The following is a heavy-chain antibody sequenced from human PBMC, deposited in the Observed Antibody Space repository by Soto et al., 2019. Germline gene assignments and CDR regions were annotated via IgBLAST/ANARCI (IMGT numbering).Heavy chain of an antibody. CDR2: IFYSGRT. J-gene: IGHJ3*02. CDR1: GGSISSNNYY. Sequence: QMQLPASGPGLVKPAETVSLTCTVSGGSISSNNYYLGWVRQPPGKGLEWLGHIFYSGRTYYNPSLKSRVAVSVDTSRIPFSLKLSSVTAADTAVYYCARTVVVRGDVFDIWGKGTTVTVSS. V-gene: IGHV4-39*01. CDR3: ARTVVVRGDVFDI. D-gene: IGHD4-4*01.